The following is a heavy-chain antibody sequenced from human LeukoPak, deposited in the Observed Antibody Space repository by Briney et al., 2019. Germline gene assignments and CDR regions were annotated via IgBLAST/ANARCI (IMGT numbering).Heavy chain of an antibody. J-gene: IGHJ4*02. V-gene: IGHV1-18*01. CDR3: ARDHGSGSYYPRFDY. Sequence: GASVKVSCKASGYSFTTYGISWVRQAPGQGLEWMGWISAYDGSTNYAQQFQGRVTLTIDTSTTTAYVELRSLRSDDTAIYYCARDHGSGSYYPRFDYWGQGALVTVSS. CDR1: GYSFTTYG. D-gene: IGHD3-10*01. CDR2: ISAYDGST.